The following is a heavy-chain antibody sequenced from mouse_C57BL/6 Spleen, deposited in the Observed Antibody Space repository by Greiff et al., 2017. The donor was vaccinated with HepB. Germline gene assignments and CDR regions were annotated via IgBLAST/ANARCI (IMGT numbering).Heavy chain of an antibody. Sequence: EVQRVESGGGLVKPGGSLKLSCAASGFTFSSYAMSWVRQTPEKRLEWVATISDGGSYTYYPDNVKGRFTISRDNAKNNLYLQMSHLKSEDTAMYYCAREGELGLYFDYWGQGTTLTVSS. D-gene: IGHD4-1*01. V-gene: IGHV5-4*01. CDR2: ISDGGSYT. CDR3: AREGELGLYFDY. CDR1: GFTFSSYA. J-gene: IGHJ2*01.